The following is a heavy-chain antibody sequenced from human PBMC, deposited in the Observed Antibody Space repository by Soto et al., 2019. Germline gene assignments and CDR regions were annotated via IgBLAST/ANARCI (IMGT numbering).Heavy chain of an antibody. D-gene: IGHD6-19*01. V-gene: IGHV4-59*01. Sequence: SETLSLTCTVSGGSISSYYWSWIRQPPGKGLEWIGYIYYSGSTKYNPSLKSRVTISVDTSKNQFSLKLSSVTAADTAVYYCAREYSSGWFFDYWGQGTLVTVSS. CDR3: AREYSSGWFFDY. J-gene: IGHJ4*02. CDR2: IYYSGST. CDR1: GGSISSYY.